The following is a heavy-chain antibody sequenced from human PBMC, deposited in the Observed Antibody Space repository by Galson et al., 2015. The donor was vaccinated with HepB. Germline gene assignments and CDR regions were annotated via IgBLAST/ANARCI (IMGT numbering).Heavy chain of an antibody. CDR3: AKVGAYCGGDCYGDGY. J-gene: IGHJ4*02. V-gene: IGHV3-23*01. D-gene: IGHD2-21*02. CDR1: GFTFSSYA. Sequence: SLRLSCAAPGFTFSSYAMSWVRQAPGKGLEWVSAISGSGGSTYYADSVKGRFTISRDNSKNTLYLQMNSLRAEDTAVYYCAKVGAYCGGDCYGDGYWGQGTLVTVSS. CDR2: ISGSGGST.